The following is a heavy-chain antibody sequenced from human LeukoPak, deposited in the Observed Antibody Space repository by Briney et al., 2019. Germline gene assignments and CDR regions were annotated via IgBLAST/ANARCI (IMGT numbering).Heavy chain of an antibody. Sequence: GGSLRLSCAASGFTFSSYAMHWVRQAPGKGLEWVAVISYDGSNKYYADSVKGRFTISRDNSKNTLYLQMNSLRAEDTAVYYCASSSGWYTIDYWGQGTLVTVSS. CDR2: ISYDGSNK. D-gene: IGHD6-19*01. CDR1: GFTFSSYA. J-gene: IGHJ4*02. V-gene: IGHV3-30*14. CDR3: ASSSGWYTIDY.